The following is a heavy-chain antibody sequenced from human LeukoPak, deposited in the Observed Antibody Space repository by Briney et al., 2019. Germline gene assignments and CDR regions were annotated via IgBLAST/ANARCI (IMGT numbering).Heavy chain of an antibody. CDR2: FDPEDGET. D-gene: IGHD5-12*01. CDR1: GYTLTELS. CDR3: ARAVATTLPFDY. V-gene: IGHV1-24*01. Sequence: ASVKVSCKVSGYTLTELSMHWVRQAPGKGLEWMGGFDPEDGETIYAQKFQGRVTMTRDTSISTAYMELSRLRSDDTAVYYCARAVATTLPFDYWGQGTLVTVSS. J-gene: IGHJ4*02.